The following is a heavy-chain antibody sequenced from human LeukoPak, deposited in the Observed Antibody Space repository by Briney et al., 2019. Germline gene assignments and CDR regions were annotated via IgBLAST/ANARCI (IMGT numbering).Heavy chain of an antibody. CDR1: GGSISSGGYS. D-gene: IGHD6-13*01. Sequence: SETLSPTCAVSGGSISSGGYSWSWIRQPPGKGLEWIGEINHSGSTNYNPSLKSRVTISVDTSKNQFSLKLSSVTAADTAVYYCARGWAAAGKIDYFDYWGQGTLVTVSS. CDR3: ARGWAAAGKIDYFDY. V-gene: IGHV4-30-2*01. J-gene: IGHJ4*02. CDR2: INHSGST.